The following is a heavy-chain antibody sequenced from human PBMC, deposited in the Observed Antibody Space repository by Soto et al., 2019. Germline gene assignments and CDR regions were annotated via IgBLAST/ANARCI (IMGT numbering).Heavy chain of an antibody. Sequence: SETLSLTCTVSGGSISSSSYYWGWIRQPPGKGLEWIGSIYYSGSTYYNPPLKSRVTISVDTSKNQFSLKLSSVTAADTAVYYCARPEGVSSSGGDYYYYYGMDVWGQGTTVTVSS. CDR3: ARPEGVSSSGGDYYYYYGMDV. J-gene: IGHJ6*02. V-gene: IGHV4-39*01. CDR1: GGSISSSSYY. D-gene: IGHD6-6*01. CDR2: IYYSGST.